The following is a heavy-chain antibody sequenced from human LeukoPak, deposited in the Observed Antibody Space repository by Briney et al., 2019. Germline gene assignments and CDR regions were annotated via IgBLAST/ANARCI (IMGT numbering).Heavy chain of an antibody. Sequence: GGSLRLSCAASGFTFSSYAMSWVRQAPGKGLEWVSAISGSGGSTYYADSVKGRFTISRDNSKNTLYLQMNSLRAEDTAVYYCANSVEYSSSSLPDYWGQGTLVTVSS. J-gene: IGHJ4*02. V-gene: IGHV3-23*01. CDR3: ANSVEYSSSSLPDY. CDR2: ISGSGGST. D-gene: IGHD6-6*01. CDR1: GFTFSSYA.